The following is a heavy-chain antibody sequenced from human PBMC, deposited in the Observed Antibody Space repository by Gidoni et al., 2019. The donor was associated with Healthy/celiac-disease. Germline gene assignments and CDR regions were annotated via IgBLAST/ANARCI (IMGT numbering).Heavy chain of an antibody. J-gene: IGHJ5*02. Sequence: EVQLVESGGGLVQPGGSLRLSCAASGFPLSSYWINWVRQAPGKGLEWVANIKQDGSEKHYVDSVKGRFTISRDNAKNSLYLQMNSLRAEDTAVYYCASSRLLYDFWSGYIPGWFDPWGQGTLVTVSS. D-gene: IGHD3-3*01. CDR1: GFPLSSYW. CDR3: ASSRLLYDFWSGYIPGWFDP. V-gene: IGHV3-7*01. CDR2: IKQDGSEK.